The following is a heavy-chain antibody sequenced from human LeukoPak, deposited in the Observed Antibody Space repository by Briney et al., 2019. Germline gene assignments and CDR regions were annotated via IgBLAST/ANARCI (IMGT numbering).Heavy chain of an antibody. J-gene: IGHJ3*02. Sequence: PSGTLSLTCAVSGGSISSPNWWTWVRQPPGKGLEWIGEIYHSGRTNSNPSLESRVIMSVDKSKNQFSLKLTSVTAADTAVYYCARAKEERVFLSGFDIWGQGTVVTVSS. CDR1: GGSISSPNW. D-gene: IGHD3-3*01. V-gene: IGHV4-4*02. CDR2: IYHSGRT. CDR3: ARAKEERVFLSGFDI.